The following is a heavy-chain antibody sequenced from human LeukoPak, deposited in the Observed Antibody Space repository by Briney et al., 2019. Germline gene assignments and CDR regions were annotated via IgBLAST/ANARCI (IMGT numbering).Heavy chain of an antibody. CDR2: ISGSGSTI. J-gene: IGHJ4*02. V-gene: IGHV3-11*01. CDR3: ARETSRNRDFGELFDY. Sequence: GGSLRLSCAASGFTFSDDYMSWIRQAPGKGLEWISYISGSGSTIHYADSVKCRFTISRDNAKNSLFLQMDSLRAEDPAVYYCARETSRNRDFGELFDYWGQGTLVTVSS. CDR1: GFTFSDDY. D-gene: IGHD3-10*01.